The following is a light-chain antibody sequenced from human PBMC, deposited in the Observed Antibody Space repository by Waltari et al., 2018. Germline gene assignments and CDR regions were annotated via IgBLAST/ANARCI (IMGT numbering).Light chain of an antibody. J-gene: IGKJ4*01. CDR2: DAS. CDR1: QSVDTF. V-gene: IGKV3-15*01. CDR3: QQYKQWPLT. Sequence: IVMTQSPAILSVSPGEGATLSCRASQSVDTFLAWYQQIRGRGPRLLIWDASTRATGNPARFSGSGSGTEFTLTISSLQSEDFAVYYCQQYKQWPLTFGGGTRVDIK.